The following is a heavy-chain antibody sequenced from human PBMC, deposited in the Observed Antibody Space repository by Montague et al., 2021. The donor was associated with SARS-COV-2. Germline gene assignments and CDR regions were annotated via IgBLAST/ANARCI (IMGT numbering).Heavy chain of an antibody. D-gene: IGHD3-3*01. Sequence: SLRLSCPASGFTLTNAWMMWVRQAPGKGLEWVGRIKSKTNGETTEYAASVKGRFVVSRDDSNNRIYPQMNSLKTEDTAVYYCGVDPARKFYDRLIGLPWGPGTLVIVSS. J-gene: IGHJ5*02. CDR3: GVDPARKFYDRLIGLP. CDR2: IKSKTNGETT. CDR1: GFTLTNAW. V-gene: IGHV3-15*01.